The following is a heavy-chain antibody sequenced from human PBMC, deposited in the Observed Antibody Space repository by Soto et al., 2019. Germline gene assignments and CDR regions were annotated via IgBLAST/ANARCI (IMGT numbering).Heavy chain of an antibody. J-gene: IGHJ6*03. CDR1: GYTFTSYY. V-gene: IGHV1-46*03. CDR3: ARDPQYCSSTSCYAYYYYYMDV. Sequence: ASVKVSCKASGYTFTSYYMHWVRQAPGQGLEWMGIINPSGGSTSYAQKFQGRVTMTRDTSTSTVYMELSSLRSVDTAVYYCARDPQYCSSTSCYAYYYYYMDVWGKGTTVTVSS. D-gene: IGHD2-2*01. CDR2: INPSGGST.